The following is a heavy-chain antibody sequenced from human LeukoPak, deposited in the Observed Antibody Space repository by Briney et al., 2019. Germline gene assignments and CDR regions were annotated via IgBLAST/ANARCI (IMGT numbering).Heavy chain of an antibody. D-gene: IGHD6-19*01. CDR3: AKEPGYSSGSNWFDP. V-gene: IGHV4-31*02. J-gene: IGHJ5*02. CDR2: ISHSGTT. Sequence: PSETLSLTCTVSGGSVSSGGYFWSWIRHLPGKGLEWIGYISHSGTTYYNPSLKSRLTISGDTSKNQLSLRLTSVTAADTAVYYCAKEPGYSSGSNWFDPWGQGTLVTVSS. CDR1: GGSVSSGGYF.